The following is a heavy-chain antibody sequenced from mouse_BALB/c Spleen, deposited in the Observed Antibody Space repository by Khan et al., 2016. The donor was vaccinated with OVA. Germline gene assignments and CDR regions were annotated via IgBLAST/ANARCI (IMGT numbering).Heavy chain of an antibody. J-gene: IGHJ3*01. CDR3: ARGRGEYRVAY. D-gene: IGHD2-14*01. CDR2: ISTHYGDA. CDR1: GYTFTDYA. V-gene: IGHV1S137*01. Sequence: QVQLQQSGAELVRPGVSVKISCKGSGYTFTDYAMHWVKQSHAKSLEWIGVISTHYGDASYNQKFKGKATMTVDKSSSTAYMELARLTSEESAIYYWARGRGEYRVAYWGQGTLVTVSA.